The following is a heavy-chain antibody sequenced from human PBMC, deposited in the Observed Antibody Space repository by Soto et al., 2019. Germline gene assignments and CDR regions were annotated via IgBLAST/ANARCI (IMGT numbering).Heavy chain of an antibody. D-gene: IGHD3-16*01. V-gene: IGHV1-18*01. Sequence: QVQLVQSGAEVKKPGASVKVSCKASGYTFTDYGINWVRQAPGQGLEWMGWISAYTGNTNYAQKFQVRVTMTTDTHTSTAYMELRSLRSDDTAVYYCARVPSRGNNWFDPWGQGTLVTVSS. J-gene: IGHJ5*02. CDR1: GYTFTDYG. CDR2: ISAYTGNT. CDR3: ARVPSRGNNWFDP.